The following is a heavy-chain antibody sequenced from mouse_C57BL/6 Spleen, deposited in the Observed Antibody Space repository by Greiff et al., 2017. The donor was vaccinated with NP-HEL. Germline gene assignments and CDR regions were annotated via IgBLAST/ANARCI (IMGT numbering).Heavy chain of an antibody. D-gene: IGHD1-1*01. V-gene: IGHV3-6*01. J-gene: IGHJ3*01. CDR2: ISYDGSN. CDR3: ARGWARYYGSSYDFAY. CDR1: GYSITSGYY. Sequence: EVQRVESGPGLVKPSQSLSLTCSVTGYSITSGYYWNWIRQFPGNKLEWMGYISYDGSNNYNPSLKNRISITRDTSKNQFFLKLNSVTTEDTATYYCARGWARYYGSSYDFAYWGQGTLVTVSA.